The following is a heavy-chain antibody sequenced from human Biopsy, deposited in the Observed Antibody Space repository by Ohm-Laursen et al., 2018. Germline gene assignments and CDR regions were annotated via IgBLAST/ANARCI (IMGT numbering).Heavy chain of an antibody. Sequence: GTLSLTCTVSGGSISSSTTYYWAWLRQPPGKGLEWIGSIYNTETTFYNPSLKSRVNISADKSNNQFSLKLTSVTSADTALYYCTREGGGKIYGLWGQGTLVTVSS. CDR3: TREGGGKIYGL. CDR1: GGSISSSTTYY. V-gene: IGHV4-39*07. CDR2: IYNTETT. D-gene: IGHD3-16*01. J-gene: IGHJ4*02.